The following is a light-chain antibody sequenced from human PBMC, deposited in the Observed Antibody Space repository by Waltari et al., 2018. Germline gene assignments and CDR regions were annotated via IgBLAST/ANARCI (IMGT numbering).Light chain of an antibody. CDR2: WAS. J-gene: IGKJ1*01. V-gene: IGKV4-1*01. CDR3: QQYCRRRT. CDR1: ESVLYISNDMNY. Sequence: DIVMTQSPDSLAVSLGERATINCKSSESVLYISNDMNYLAWYQQKPGQPPRLLIHWASTRESGVPDRFSGSGSGTDFTLTISSLQAEDVATYFCQQYCRRRTFGQGTKVEI.